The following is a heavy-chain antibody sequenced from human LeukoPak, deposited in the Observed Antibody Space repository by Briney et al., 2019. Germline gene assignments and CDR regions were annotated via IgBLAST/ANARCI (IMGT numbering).Heavy chain of an antibody. V-gene: IGHV1-8*01. Sequence: ASVKVSCKASGYTFTSYDINWVRQATGQGLEWMGWMNPNSGNTGYAQKFQGRVTMTRNTSISTAYMELSSLRSEDTAVYYCATRGPNITGTFPFLYYYYYGMDVWGQGTTVTVSS. J-gene: IGHJ6*02. CDR2: MNPNSGNT. D-gene: IGHD1-7*01. CDR3: ATRGPNITGTFPFLYYYYYGMDV. CDR1: GYTFTSYD.